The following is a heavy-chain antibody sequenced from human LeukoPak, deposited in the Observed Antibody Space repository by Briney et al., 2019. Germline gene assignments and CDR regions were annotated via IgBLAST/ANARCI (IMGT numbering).Heavy chain of an antibody. CDR2: IYYSGST. V-gene: IGHV4-61*01. CDR3: ARFRYSGYERDY. J-gene: IGHJ4*02. D-gene: IGHD5-12*01. Sequence: SETLPLTCTVSGGPVSSGSYFWSWIRQPPGKGLEWIGYIYYSGSTNYNPSLKSRVTISVDTSKNQFSLKLSSVTAADTAVDYCARFRYSGYERDYWGQGTLVTGSS. CDR1: GGPVSSGSYF.